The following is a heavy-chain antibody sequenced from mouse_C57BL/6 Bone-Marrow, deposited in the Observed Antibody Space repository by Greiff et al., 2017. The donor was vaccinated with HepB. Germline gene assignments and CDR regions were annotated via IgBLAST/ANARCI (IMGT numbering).Heavy chain of an antibody. J-gene: IGHJ2*01. CDR1: GFNIKDDY. V-gene: IGHV14-4*01. CDR2: IDPENGDT. CDR3: TTRTNYFDY. Sequence: EVQLVESGAELVRPGASVKLSCTASGFNIKDDYMHWVKQRPEQGLEWIGWIDPENGDTEYASKFQGKATITADTSSNTAYLQLSSLTSEDTAVYYCTTRTNYFDYWGQGTTLTVSS.